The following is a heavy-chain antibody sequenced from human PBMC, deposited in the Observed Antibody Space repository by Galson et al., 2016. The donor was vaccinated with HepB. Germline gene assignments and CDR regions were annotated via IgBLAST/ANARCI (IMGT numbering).Heavy chain of an antibody. Sequence: SLRLSCAASGFTFSRYSMNWVRQAPGKGLEWVSYISSTSSTRHYADSVKGRFTISRDNAKNSLYLQMNSLRDEDTAVYYCARDGGGWGNYQLPDYWGQGTLVTVSS. D-gene: IGHD2-2*01. J-gene: IGHJ4*02. CDR1: GFTFSRYS. V-gene: IGHV3-48*02. CDR3: ARDGGGWGNYQLPDY. CDR2: ISSTSSTR.